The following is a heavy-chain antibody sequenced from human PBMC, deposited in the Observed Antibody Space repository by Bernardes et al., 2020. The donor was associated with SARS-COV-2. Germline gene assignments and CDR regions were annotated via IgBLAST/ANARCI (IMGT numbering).Heavy chain of an antibody. Sequence: ASVKVSCTASGYTFTSYGISWVRQAPGQGLEWMGWISAYNGNTNYAQKLQGRVTMTTDTSTSTAYMELRSLRSDDTAVYYCARDCSGGSCNYYYYGMDVWGQGTTVTVSS. CDR2: ISAYNGNT. V-gene: IGHV1-18*01. J-gene: IGHJ6*02. CDR3: ARDCSGGSCNYYYYGMDV. CDR1: GYTFTSYG. D-gene: IGHD2-15*01.